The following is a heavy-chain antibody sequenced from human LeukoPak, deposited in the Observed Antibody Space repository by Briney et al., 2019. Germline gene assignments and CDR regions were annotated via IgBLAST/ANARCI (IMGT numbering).Heavy chain of an antibody. CDR2: ISSSSRYI. J-gene: IGHJ5*02. CDR1: GFTFSSYS. CDR3: ASETIAAAGKAFDP. Sequence: KAGGSLRLSCAASGFTFSSYSMNWVRQAPGKGREWVSSISSSSRYIYYADSVKGRFTMSRDNTKNSLYPQMNSLRAEDTTVYYCASETIAAAGKAFDPWGQGTLVTVSS. D-gene: IGHD6-13*01. V-gene: IGHV3-21*01.